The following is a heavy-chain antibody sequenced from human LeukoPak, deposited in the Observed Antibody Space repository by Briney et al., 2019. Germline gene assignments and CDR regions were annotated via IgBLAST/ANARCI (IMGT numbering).Heavy chain of an antibody. D-gene: IGHD1-1*01. Sequence: PSETLSLTCTVSGGSISSYYWSWIRQPPGKGLEWIGYIYYSGSTNYNPSLKSRVTISVDTSKNQFSLKLSSVTAADTAVYYCARAPYNWNDRFWFDPWGQGTLVTVSS. CDR3: ARAPYNWNDRFWFDP. V-gene: IGHV4-59*01. CDR2: IYYSGST. J-gene: IGHJ5*02. CDR1: GGSISSYY.